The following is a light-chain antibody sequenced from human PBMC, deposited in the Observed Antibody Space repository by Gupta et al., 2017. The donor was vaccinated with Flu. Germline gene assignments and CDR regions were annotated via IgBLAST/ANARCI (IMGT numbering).Light chain of an antibody. CDR1: SSNVGRYKL. V-gene: IGLV2-23*02. CDR3: ASYAGNNIYV. J-gene: IGLJ1*01. CDR2: EVN. Sequence: QSALTPPASVSGSLGQSIPLSCTRPSSNVGRYKLVSWYQPHPGKAPKLILYEVNKRPSGVSSAFSGSKSDNTASLTISGLQAEDEADYYCASYAGNNIYVFGRGTQVTVL.